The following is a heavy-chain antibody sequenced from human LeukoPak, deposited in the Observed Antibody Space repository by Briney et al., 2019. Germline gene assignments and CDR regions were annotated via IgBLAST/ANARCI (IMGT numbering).Heavy chain of an antibody. CDR2: ISGSGGST. CDR1: GFTFSSYA. Sequence: RPGGSLRLSCAASGFTFSSYAMSWVRQAPGKGLEWVSAISGSGGSTYYADSVRGRFTISRDSSNNMVYLQMNNLRGEDTAVYYCAGECSTSCYAAFDYWGQGTLVTVSS. V-gene: IGHV3-23*01. CDR3: AGECSTSCYAAFDY. J-gene: IGHJ4*02. D-gene: IGHD2-2*01.